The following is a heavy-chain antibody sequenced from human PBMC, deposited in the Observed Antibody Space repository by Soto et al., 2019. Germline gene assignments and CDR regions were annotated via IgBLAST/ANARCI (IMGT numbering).Heavy chain of an antibody. CDR3: VRDIR. Sequence: EVQLVESGGGLVQPGGSLRLSCAASGFTFNNFWMYWVRQTPEKGLVWVSGINSDGTTTIYADSVKGRFTISSDNAKNTLYLQMTSLTAEDTAIYYCVRDIRWGQGTLVTVSS. V-gene: IGHV3-74*01. CDR2: INSDGTTT. J-gene: IGHJ4*02. CDR1: GFTFNNFW.